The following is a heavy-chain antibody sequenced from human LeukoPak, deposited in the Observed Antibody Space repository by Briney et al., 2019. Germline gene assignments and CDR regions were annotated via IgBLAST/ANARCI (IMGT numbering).Heavy chain of an antibody. V-gene: IGHV4-4*07. Sequence: PSETLSLTXTVSGGSISSYYWSWIRQPAGKGLEWIGRIYTSGSTNYNPSLKSRVTMSVDTSKNQFSLKLSSVTAADTAVYYCARDLYSSGWYAVGDYWGQGTLVTVSS. J-gene: IGHJ4*02. CDR3: ARDLYSSGWYAVGDY. CDR1: GGSISSYY. D-gene: IGHD6-19*01. CDR2: IYTSGST.